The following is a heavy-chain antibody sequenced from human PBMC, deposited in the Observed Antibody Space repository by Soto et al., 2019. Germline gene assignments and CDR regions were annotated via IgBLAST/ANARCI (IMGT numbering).Heavy chain of an antibody. Sequence: QVQLVQSGAEVKKPGSSVKVSCKASGAIFSSYAVSWVRQVPGQGLEWMGGIIPIFATPKYGHKFQDRVKITADESTSTAYMELSSLGSDDTAVYYCARARYGDFVTWFDSWGQGTPVTVSS. J-gene: IGHJ5*01. CDR1: GAIFSSYA. V-gene: IGHV1-69*01. D-gene: IGHD4-17*01. CDR2: IIPIFATP. CDR3: ARARYGDFVTWFDS.